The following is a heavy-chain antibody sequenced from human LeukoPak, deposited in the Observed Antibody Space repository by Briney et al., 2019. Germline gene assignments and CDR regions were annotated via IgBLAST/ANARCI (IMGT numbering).Heavy chain of an antibody. V-gene: IGHV1-46*01. D-gene: IGHD3-10*01. CDR2: INPSGGST. J-gene: IGHJ4*02. CDR3: ARDIGYGSGSYSALVFDY. CDR1: GYTFTSYY. Sequence: GASVKVSCKASGYTFTSYYMHWVRQAPGQGLEWMGIINPSGGSTSYAQKFQGRVTMTRDTSTSTVYMELSSLRSEDMAVYYCARDIGYGSGSYSALVFDYWGQGTLVTVSS.